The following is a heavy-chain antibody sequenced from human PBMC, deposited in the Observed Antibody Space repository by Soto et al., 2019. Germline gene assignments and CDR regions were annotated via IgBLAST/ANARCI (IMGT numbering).Heavy chain of an antibody. CDR3: ANFNWYFAL. Sequence: ASVKVSCKASGYTFSSYGISWVRQAPGQGLEWMGWISVDNVKTNYAEKFQGRVTMTTDTSTSTAYMDLRSLRSDDTAVYYCANFNWYFALWGRGTLVTVSS. J-gene: IGHJ2*01. CDR1: GYTFSSYG. CDR2: ISVDNVKT. V-gene: IGHV1-18*01.